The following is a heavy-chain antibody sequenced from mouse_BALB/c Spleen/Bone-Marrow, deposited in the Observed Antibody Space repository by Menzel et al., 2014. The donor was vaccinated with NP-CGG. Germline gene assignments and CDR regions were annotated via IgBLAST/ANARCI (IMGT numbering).Heavy chain of an antibody. J-gene: IGHJ4*01. CDR1: GYTFTSYW. CDR2: IYPGNSDT. V-gene: IGHV1-5*01. Sequence: SGTVLARPGASVKVSCKASGYTFTSYWMHWVKQRPGQGLEWIGAIYPGNSDTSYNQKFKGKAKLTAVTSTSTAYMELSSLTNEDSAVYYCTRSYERYYAMDYWGQGTSVTVSS. D-gene: IGHD1-1*01. CDR3: TRSYERYYAMDY.